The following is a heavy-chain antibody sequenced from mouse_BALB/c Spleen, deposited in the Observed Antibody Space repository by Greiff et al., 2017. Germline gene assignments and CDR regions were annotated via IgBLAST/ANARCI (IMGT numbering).Heavy chain of an antibody. V-gene: IGHV3-2*02. CDR1: GYSITSDYA. CDR3: ARWGNQGNYYAMDY. J-gene: IGHJ4*01. Sequence: ESGPGLVKPSQSLSLTCTVTGYSITSDYAWNWIRQFPGNKLEWMGYISYSGSTSYNPSLKSRISITRDTSKNQFFLQLNSVTTEDTATYYCARWGNQGNYYAMDYWGQGTSVTVSS. CDR2: ISYSGST. D-gene: IGHD2-1*01.